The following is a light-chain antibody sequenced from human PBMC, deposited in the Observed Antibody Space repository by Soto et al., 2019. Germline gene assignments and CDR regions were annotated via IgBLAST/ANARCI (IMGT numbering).Light chain of an antibody. Sequence: EIAMTQSPATLSVSPEERATLSCRASQSVKINLAWYQQKPGQAPRLLIYGAFTRATGIPARFSGSGSGTEFTLTISNLQAEDFADYYCQQYNNWAALTFGQGTRVEIK. V-gene: IGKV3-15*01. CDR2: GAF. J-gene: IGKJ5*01. CDR1: QSVKIN. CDR3: QQYNNWAALT.